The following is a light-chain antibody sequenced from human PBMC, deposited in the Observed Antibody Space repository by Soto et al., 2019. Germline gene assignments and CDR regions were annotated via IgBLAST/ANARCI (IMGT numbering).Light chain of an antibody. CDR2: DAS. Sequence: SVLTQPASLSGSPGQSITISCTGTSSDFGGYNYVSWYQQHPGKAPKLMIYDASNRPSGVSNRFSGSKSGNTASLTISGLQAEDEADYYCSSYTSSSTLEVFGTGTKVTVL. CDR3: SSYTSSSTLEV. CDR1: SSDFGGYNY. J-gene: IGLJ1*01. V-gene: IGLV2-14*01.